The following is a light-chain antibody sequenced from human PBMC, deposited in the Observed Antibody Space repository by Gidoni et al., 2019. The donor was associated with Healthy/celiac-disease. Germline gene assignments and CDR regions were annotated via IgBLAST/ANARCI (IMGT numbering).Light chain of an antibody. J-gene: IGKJ3*01. CDR3: QQRSNWPPS. CDR2: DAS. Sequence: EIVLTQSPATLSLSPGERATLSCRASQSVSSYLAWYQQKPGQAPRLLIYDASNRATGIPARFIGSGSGTNYTLTISSLVPEDFAVYYCQQRSNWPPSFGPGTKVDIK. V-gene: IGKV3-11*01. CDR1: QSVSSY.